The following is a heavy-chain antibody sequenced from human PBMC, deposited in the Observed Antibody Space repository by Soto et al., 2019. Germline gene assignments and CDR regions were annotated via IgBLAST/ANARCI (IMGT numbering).Heavy chain of an antibody. Sequence: PGGSLRLSCAASGFTFSSYAMSWARQAPGKGLEWVSAISGSGGSTYYADSVKGRFTISRDNSKNTLYLQMNSLRAEDTAVYYCAKAQDIVVVPAAFFDYWGQGTLVTVSS. CDR1: GFTFSSYA. CDR3: AKAQDIVVVPAAFFDY. J-gene: IGHJ4*02. CDR2: ISGSGGST. V-gene: IGHV3-23*01. D-gene: IGHD2-2*01.